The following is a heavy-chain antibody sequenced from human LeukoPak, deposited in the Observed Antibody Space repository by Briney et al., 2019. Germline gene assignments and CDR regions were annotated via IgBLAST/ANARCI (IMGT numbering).Heavy chain of an antibody. CDR1: GFTFSSYA. CDR2: ISGGGGST. J-gene: IGHJ6*02. Sequence: GGSLRLSCAASGFTFSSYAMSWVRQAPGKGLEWVSAISGGGGSTYYADSVKGRFTISRDNSKNTLYLQMNSLRAEDTAVYYCAKARRGVTTEDYYGMDVWGQGTTVTVSS. V-gene: IGHV3-23*01. D-gene: IGHD4-17*01. CDR3: AKARRGVTTEDYYGMDV.